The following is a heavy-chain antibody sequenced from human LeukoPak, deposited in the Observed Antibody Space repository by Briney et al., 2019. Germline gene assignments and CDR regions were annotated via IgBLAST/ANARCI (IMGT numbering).Heavy chain of an antibody. V-gene: IGHV1-18*01. J-gene: IGHJ5*02. CDR1: GYIFIRYD. D-gene: IGHD1-26*01. CDR2: ISSDNGKT. Sequence: ASVKVSCKASGYIFIRYDISWVRQAPGQGLEWMGWISSDNGKTDYAQKFQGRVTMTRDMSTTTDYTELSSLRSEDTAVYYCARDNSVGDVAWWFDPWGQGTLVTVSS. CDR3: ARDNSVGDVAWWFDP.